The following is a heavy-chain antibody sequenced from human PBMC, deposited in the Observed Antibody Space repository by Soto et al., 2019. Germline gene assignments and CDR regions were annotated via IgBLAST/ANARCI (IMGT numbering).Heavy chain of an antibody. CDR1: GFTFSSYA. D-gene: IGHD6-19*01. CDR3: ARVPGADTTGPV. V-gene: IGHV3-21*01. J-gene: IGHJ4*02. CDR2: IDDSGKSI. Sequence: GGSLRLSCAASGFTFSSYAMTWVRQAPGKGLEWVSCIDDSGKSIYYAESLKGRFTISRDNARDSLYLQMDSLRPDDTAVYYCARVPGADTTGPVWGQGTLVTVSS.